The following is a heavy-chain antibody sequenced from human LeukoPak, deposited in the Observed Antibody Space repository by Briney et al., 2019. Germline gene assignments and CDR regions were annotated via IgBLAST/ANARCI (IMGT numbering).Heavy chain of an antibody. CDR1: GFTFSSYS. CDR2: ISYDGSNK. Sequence: GGSLRLSCEASGFTFSSYSMNWVRQAPGMGLEWVAVISYDGSNKYYADSVKGRFTISRDNSKNTLYLQMNSLRAEDTAVYYCARDPRIVGALDYWGQGTLVTVSS. J-gene: IGHJ4*02. D-gene: IGHD1-26*01. V-gene: IGHV3-30-3*01. CDR3: ARDPRIVGALDY.